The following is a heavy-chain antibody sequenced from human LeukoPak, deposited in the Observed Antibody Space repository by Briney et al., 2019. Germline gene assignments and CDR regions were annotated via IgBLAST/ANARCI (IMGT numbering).Heavy chain of an antibody. V-gene: IGHV4-38-2*02. CDR2: IYHSGST. Sequence: SETLSLTCTVSGYSISSGYYWGCIRQPPGKGLAWIGSIYHSGSTYYNPSLKSRVTISVDTSKNQFSLKLSSVTAADTAVYYCARANYYYYMDVWGKGTTVTISS. CDR1: GYSISSGYY. J-gene: IGHJ6*03. CDR3: ARANYYYYMDV.